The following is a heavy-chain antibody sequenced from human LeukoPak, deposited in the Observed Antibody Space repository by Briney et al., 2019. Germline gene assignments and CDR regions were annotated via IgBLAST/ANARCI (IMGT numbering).Heavy chain of an antibody. CDR1: GGSFSGYY. Sequence: SETLSLTCAVYGGSFSGYYCGWVRQPQRKGLEWNGEINHSGSTNYNPSLKSRVTISVATSKHQFSLTLSSVTAAETAVDYCARDGYSSSSFAYWGQGTLVTVS. V-gene: IGHV4-34*01. CDR2: INHSGST. J-gene: IGHJ4*02. D-gene: IGHD6-13*01. CDR3: ARDGYSSSSFAY.